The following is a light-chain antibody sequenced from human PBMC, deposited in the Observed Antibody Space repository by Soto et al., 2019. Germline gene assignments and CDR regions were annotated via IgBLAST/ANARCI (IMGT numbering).Light chain of an antibody. V-gene: IGLV1-40*01. Sequence: QSVLTQPPSVSGAQGQRVTISCTGSSSNFGAGYEVHWYKQVPGAAPTLVIFNNLNRPSGVPERFSGSKSGTSASLVISGLQAEDEADYYCHYFDSSLRVYVFGSGTKLTVL. J-gene: IGLJ1*01. CDR3: HYFDSSLRVYV. CDR2: NNL. CDR1: SSNFGAGYE.